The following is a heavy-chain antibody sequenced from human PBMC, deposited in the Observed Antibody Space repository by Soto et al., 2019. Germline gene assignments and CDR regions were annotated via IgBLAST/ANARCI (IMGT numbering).Heavy chain of an antibody. J-gene: IGHJ6*02. V-gene: IGHV3-15*07. CDR1: GFTFSNAC. CDR3: TTLKGIDFWSATYGMDV. D-gene: IGHD3-3*01. Sequence: EVQLVESGGGLVKPGGSLRLSCAASGFTFSNACMNWVRQAPGKGLEWVGRIKSKTDGGTTDYAAPVKGRFTISRDDSKNTLYLQMNSLRTEDTALYYCTTLKGIDFWSATYGMDVCGQGTTVTVSS. CDR2: IKSKTDGGTT.